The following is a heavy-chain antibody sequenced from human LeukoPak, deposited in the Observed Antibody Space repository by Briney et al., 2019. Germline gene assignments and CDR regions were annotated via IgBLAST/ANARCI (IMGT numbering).Heavy chain of an antibody. CDR1: GGSFSGYY. D-gene: IGHD6-19*01. J-gene: IGHJ4*02. CDR3: ARVDSSGWYDEVY. V-gene: IGHV4-34*01. Sequence: PSETLSLTCAVYGGSFSGYYWSWIRQPPGKGLEWIGEINHSGSTNYNPSLKSRVTISVDTSKNQFSLKLSSVTAADTAVYYCARVDSSGWYDEVYWGQGTLVTVSS. CDR2: INHSGST.